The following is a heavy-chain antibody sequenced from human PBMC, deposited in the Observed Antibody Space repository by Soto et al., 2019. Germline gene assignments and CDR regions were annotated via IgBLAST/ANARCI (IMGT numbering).Heavy chain of an antibody. D-gene: IGHD3-3*01. V-gene: IGHV3-48*03. Sequence: PGGSLRLSCAASGFTFSNYKMNWVRQAPGKGLEWVSYISSSGNTIHYADSVKGRFTISRDNAKKSLYLQMNSLRVEDTAVYYCAREFWSGSYILSYGMDVWGQGTTVTVSS. CDR3: AREFWSGSYILSYGMDV. CDR2: ISSSGNTI. J-gene: IGHJ6*02. CDR1: GFTFSNYK.